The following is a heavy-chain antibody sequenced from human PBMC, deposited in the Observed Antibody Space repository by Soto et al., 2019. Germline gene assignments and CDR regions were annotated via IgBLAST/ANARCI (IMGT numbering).Heavy chain of an antibody. CDR1: GFTFSSYA. V-gene: IGHV3-23*01. D-gene: IGHD4-17*01. J-gene: IGHJ4*02. CDR3: AKDMEYGDYTNDY. Sequence: GGSLRLSCAASGFTFSSYAMSWVRQASGKGLEWVSAISGSGGSTYYADSVKGRFTISRDNSKNTLYLQMNSLRAEDTAVYYCAKDMEYGDYTNDYWGQGTLVTVSS. CDR2: ISGSGGST.